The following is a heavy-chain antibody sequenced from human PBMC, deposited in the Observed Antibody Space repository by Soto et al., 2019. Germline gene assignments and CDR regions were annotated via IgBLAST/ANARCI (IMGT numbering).Heavy chain of an antibody. J-gene: IGHJ4*02. CDR2: ISSSSSHT. V-gene: IGHV3-11*06. Sequence: PGGSLRLSCAASGFTFSDYYMSWIRQAPGKGLEWVSYISSSSSHTNYADSVKGRFTISRDNAKKSLYLQMNSLRAEDTAVYYCARDDSSRPADFWGQGTLVTVSS. D-gene: IGHD3-22*01. CDR3: ARDDSSRPADF. CDR1: GFTFSDYY.